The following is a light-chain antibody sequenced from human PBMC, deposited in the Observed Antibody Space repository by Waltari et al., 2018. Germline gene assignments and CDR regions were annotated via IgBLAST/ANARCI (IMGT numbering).Light chain of an antibody. CDR3: QSFDSNVRGGVV. J-gene: IGLJ3*02. CDR1: SPTIGAGHH. CDR2: GNN. Sequence: QSILTQPTSVSGAPGQRVTISCTGSSPTIGAGHHVPRYQAFPGTAPKLLIYGNNNRPSGVPDRFSGSKSGSSASLAINGLQAEDEADYYCQSFDSNVRGGVVFGGGTKVTVL. V-gene: IGLV1-40*01.